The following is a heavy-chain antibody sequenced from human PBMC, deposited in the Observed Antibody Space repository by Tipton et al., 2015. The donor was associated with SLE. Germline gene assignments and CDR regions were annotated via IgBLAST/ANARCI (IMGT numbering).Heavy chain of an antibody. CDR1: GGSISDYH. J-gene: IGHJ3*02. CDR2: IYYTGNT. CDR3: ARSRESVNSAAFEI. D-gene: IGHD4-23*01. Sequence: GLVKPSETLSLTCSVSGGSISDYHWSWIRQPPDKGLEWIGYIYYTGNTKYNPPLKSRVTMSVDTSKNQFSLKLSSVTAADAAVYSCARSRESVNSAAFEIWGQGTMVTVSS. V-gene: IGHV4-59*12.